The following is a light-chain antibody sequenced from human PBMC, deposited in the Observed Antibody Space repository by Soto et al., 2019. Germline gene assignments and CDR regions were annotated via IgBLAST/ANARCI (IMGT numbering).Light chain of an antibody. CDR3: NSYTTTTTYV. J-gene: IGLJ1*01. CDR1: TSDVGAYEY. Sequence: QSALTQPASVSGSPGQSITISCTGTTSDVGAYEYVSWYQQHPGKAPKLIIFGVSNRPSGVSTRFSGSKSGNTASLTISGLQPEDEADYYCNSYTTTTTYVFGTGTKVTVL. CDR2: GVS. V-gene: IGLV2-14*03.